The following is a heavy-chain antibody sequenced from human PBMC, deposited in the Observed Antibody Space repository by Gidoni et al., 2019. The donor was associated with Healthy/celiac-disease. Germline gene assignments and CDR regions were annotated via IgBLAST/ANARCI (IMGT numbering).Heavy chain of an antibody. V-gene: IGHV1-8*01. D-gene: IGHD5-12*01. CDR1: GYTFTSYD. CDR3: AGDSRGGYFVWYFDL. CDR2: MNPNSGNT. Sequence: QVQLVQSGAEVKKPGASVKVSCKAAGYTFTSYDINWVRQATGQGLEWMGWMNPNSGNTGYAQKFPGRVTMTRNTSISTAYMELSSLRSEDTAVYYCAGDSRGGYFVWYFDLWGRGTLVTVSS. J-gene: IGHJ2*01.